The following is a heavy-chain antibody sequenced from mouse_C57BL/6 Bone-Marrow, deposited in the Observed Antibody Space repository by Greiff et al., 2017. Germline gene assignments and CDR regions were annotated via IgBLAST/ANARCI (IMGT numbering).Heavy chain of an antibody. V-gene: IGHV1-76*01. CDR2: IYPGSGNT. J-gene: IGHJ4*01. D-gene: IGHD2-3*01. CDR3: ASDGYFSYAMDY. CDR1: GYTFTDYY. Sequence: VQLQQSGAELVRPGASVKLSCKASGYTFTDYYINWVKQRPGQGLEWIARIYPGSGNTYYNEKFKGKATLTAEKSSCTAYMQLSSLTSEDSAVYYCASDGYFSYAMDYWGQGTSVTVSS.